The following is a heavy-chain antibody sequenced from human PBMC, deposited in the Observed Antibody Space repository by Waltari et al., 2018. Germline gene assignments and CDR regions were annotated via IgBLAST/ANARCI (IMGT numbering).Heavy chain of an antibody. CDR2: ISAYNGNT. J-gene: IGHJ6*02. Sequence: QVQLVQSGAEVKKPGASVKVSCKASGYTFTSYGISWVRQAPGQGLEWMGWISAYNGNTNYAQKLQGRVTMTTDKSTSTAYMELSSLRSEDTAVYYCARDPTTVTTYYYGMDVWGQGTTVTVSS. CDR1: GYTFTSYG. D-gene: IGHD4-17*01. CDR3: ARDPTTVTTYYYGMDV. V-gene: IGHV1-18*01.